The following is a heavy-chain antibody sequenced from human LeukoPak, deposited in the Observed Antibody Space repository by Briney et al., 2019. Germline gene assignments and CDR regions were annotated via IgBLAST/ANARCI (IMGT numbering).Heavy chain of an antibody. D-gene: IGHD1-26*01. J-gene: IGHJ4*02. CDR2: INHSGSA. CDR1: GGSFSGYY. CDR3: ARGGGGRNDY. Sequence: SETLSLTCAVYGGSFSGYYWSWIRQPPGKGLEWIGEINHSGSANYNPSLKSRVTISVDTSKNQFSLKLSSVTAADTAVYYCARGGGGRNDYWGQGTLVTVSS. V-gene: IGHV4-34*01.